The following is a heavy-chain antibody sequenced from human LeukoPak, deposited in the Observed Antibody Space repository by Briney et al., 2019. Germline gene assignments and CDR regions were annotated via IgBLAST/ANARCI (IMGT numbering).Heavy chain of an antibody. CDR2: IYSGGSP. CDR1: GLSVSSNY. D-gene: IGHD6-13*01. Sequence: PGRSLRLSCAASGLSVSSNYMSWVRQAPGKGLEWVSVIYSGGSPCYGDYVKGRFIISRDKAKNEVYLQMNSLRGEDTALYYCSRSVAAGLGFSDYWGQGTLVIVS. CDR3: SRSVAAGLGFSDY. J-gene: IGHJ4*02. V-gene: IGHV3-66*01.